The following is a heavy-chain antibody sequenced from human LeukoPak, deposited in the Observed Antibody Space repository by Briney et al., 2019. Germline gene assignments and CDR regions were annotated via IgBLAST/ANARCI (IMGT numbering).Heavy chain of an antibody. CDR2: IDCGDGDT. V-gene: IGHV1-2*02. D-gene: IGHD1-1*01. CDR1: GYSFTGHY. CDR3: VRDPREPGNDLDY. Sequence: ASVKVSCKTSGYSFTGHYIHWVRQAPGQALEWLAYIDCGDGDTNYAQAFQGRVTVTRDKFINTAYLELSSLTFDDTAIYYCVRDPREPGNDLDYWGRGTLVTVSS. J-gene: IGHJ4*01.